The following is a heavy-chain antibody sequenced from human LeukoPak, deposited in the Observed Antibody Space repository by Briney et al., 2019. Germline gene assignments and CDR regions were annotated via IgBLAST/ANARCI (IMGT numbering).Heavy chain of an antibody. V-gene: IGHV3-7*01. CDR3: ARGGLTAGFDY. J-gene: IGHJ4*02. CDR2: INREGSQI. CDR1: GFTLTTSW. Sequence: GGSLRLSCAASGFTLTTSWMTWVRQAPGKGLEWVTNINREGSQIDYMDSVKGRFTISRDSANNALYLQMNNLRAEDTAVYYCARGGLTAGFDYWGQGTLVTVSS.